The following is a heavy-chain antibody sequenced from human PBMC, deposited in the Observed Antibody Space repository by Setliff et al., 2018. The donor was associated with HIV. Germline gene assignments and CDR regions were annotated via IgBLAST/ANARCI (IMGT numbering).Heavy chain of an antibody. J-gene: IGHJ4*02. CDR1: GFTFSSYA. CDR2: ISGSGGST. V-gene: IGHV3-23*01. CDR3: AKALYNFWSGYYSDPSDPPDY. Sequence: QASETLSLSCAASGFTFSSYAMSWVRQAPGKGLEWVSAISGSGGSTYYADSVKGRFTISRDNSKNTLYLQMNSLRAEDTAVYYCAKALYNFWSGYYSDPSDPPDYWGQGTLVTVSS. D-gene: IGHD3-3*01.